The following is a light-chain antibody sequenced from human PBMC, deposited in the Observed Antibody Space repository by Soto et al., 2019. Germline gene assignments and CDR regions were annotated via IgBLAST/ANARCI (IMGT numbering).Light chain of an antibody. CDR3: QQYNNWPV. Sequence: EIVVTQAPTTPSVSPGEKNTPSRGASQSVSSNLAWYQQKPGQAPRLLIYGASTRATGIPARFSGSGSGTEFTLTISSLQSEDFAVYYCQQYNNWPVFGGGTKVDIK. V-gene: IGKV3D-15*01. CDR1: QSVSSN. CDR2: GAS. J-gene: IGKJ4*01.